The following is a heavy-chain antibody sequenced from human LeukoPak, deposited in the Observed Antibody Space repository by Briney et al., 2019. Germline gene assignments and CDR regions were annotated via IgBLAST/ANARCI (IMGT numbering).Heavy chain of an antibody. V-gene: IGHV1-8*01. CDR2: MNPNSGNT. Sequence: ASVTVSCKASGYTFTSYDINWVRQAPGQGLEWMGWMNPNSGNTGYAQKFQGRVTMTRNTSISTAYMELSSLRSEDTAVYYCARGHYDSSGYYNYWGQGTLVTVSS. CDR1: GYTFTSYD. CDR3: ARGHYDSSGYYNY. J-gene: IGHJ4*02. D-gene: IGHD3-22*01.